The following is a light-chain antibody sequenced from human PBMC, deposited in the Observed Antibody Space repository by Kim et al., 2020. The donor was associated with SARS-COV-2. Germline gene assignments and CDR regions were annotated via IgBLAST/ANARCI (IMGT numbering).Light chain of an antibody. CDR1: QSVDSAY. Sequence: EIVLTQSPGTLSLSPGERATLSCRASQSVDSAYLAWYQQKPGQTPRLLIWGASNRVTGIPDRFTGSGSGTDFTLTISRLEPEDFAVYFCKKYGNSPALTFGGGTKVVIK. CDR2: GAS. CDR3: KKYGNSPALT. J-gene: IGKJ4*02. V-gene: IGKV3-20*01.